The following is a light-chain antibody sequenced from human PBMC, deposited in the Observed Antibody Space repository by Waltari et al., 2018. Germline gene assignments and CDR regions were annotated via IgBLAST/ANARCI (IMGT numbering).Light chain of an antibody. V-gene: IGKV2-28*01. J-gene: IGKJ2*01. CDR2: LGS. CDR1: QSLLHSNGYNY. CDR3: MQILQPART. Sequence: DILMTQSPLYLPVTPGEPASISCRSSQSLLHSNGYNYLDWYLQKPGQSPQVLIYLGSKRASWVPDRFSGSGSGTDFTLNISRVEAEDVGVYYCMQILQPARTFGQGTRLEIK.